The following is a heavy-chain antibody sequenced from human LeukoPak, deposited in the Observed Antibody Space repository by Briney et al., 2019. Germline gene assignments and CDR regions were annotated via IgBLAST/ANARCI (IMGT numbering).Heavy chain of an antibody. CDR1: GFTVSSNY. CDR2: IYSGGST. V-gene: IGHV3-53*01. J-gene: IGHJ6*02. CDR3: ASIRYYYYGMDV. Sequence: GGSLRLSCAASGFTVSSNYMSWVRQAPGKGLEWVPVIYSGGSTYYADSVKGRFTISRDNSKNTLYLQMNSLRAEDTAVYYCASIRYYYYGMDVWGQGTTVTVSS. D-gene: IGHD2-2*02.